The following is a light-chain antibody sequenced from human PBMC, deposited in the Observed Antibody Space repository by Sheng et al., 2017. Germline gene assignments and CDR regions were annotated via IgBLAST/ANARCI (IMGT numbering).Light chain of an antibody. CDR2: AAS. CDR3: QESYSTLYT. V-gene: IGKV1-39*01. Sequence: DIQMTQSPSSLSASVGDKITITCRASQSISIFLNWYQQKPGKAPNLLISAASSLQSGVPSRFSGSGSGTDFTLTISSLQPEDFATYYCQESYSTLYTFGQGTKLEIK. J-gene: IGKJ2*01. CDR1: QSISIF.